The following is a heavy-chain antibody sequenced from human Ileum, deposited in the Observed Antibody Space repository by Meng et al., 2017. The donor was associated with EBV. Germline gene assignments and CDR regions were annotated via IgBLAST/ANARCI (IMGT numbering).Heavy chain of an antibody. CDR1: GGPINSSSYY. Sequence: QLPRPDSGPGLVTPSETLSLTCTVSGGPINSSSYYWGWIRQPPGKGLEWIGSIYYSGRTYYNPSLKSRVTISVDTSKNQFSLKLSSVTAADTAVYYCARPIAAAGWFDPWGQGTLVTVSS. CDR3: ARPIAAAGWFDP. CDR2: IYYSGRT. D-gene: IGHD6-13*01. J-gene: IGHJ5*02. V-gene: IGHV4-39*01.